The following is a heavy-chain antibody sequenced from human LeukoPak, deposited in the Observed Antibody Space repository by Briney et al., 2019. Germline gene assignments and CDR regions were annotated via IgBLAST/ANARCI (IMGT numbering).Heavy chain of an antibody. CDR1: GGSVSSGSYY. CDR3: ARGGLFRGVRTVNYFDY. Sequence: SETLSLTCTVSGGSVSSGSYYWGWLRQPPGKGLEWIGEINHSGSTNYNPSLKSRVTISVDTSKNQFSLKLSSVTAADTAVYYCARGGLFRGVRTVNYFDYWGQGTLVTVSS. CDR2: INHSGST. J-gene: IGHJ4*02. V-gene: IGHV4-39*07. D-gene: IGHD3-10*02.